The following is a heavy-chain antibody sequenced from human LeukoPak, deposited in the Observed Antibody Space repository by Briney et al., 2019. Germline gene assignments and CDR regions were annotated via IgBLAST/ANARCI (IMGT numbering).Heavy chain of an antibody. V-gene: IGHV3-11*01. Sequence: GGSLRLSCAASGFTFSDYYMSWIRQAPGKGLEWLSYINIGGTNTHYAGSVKGRFTISRDNAKKSLYLEMNNLRAEDTAVYYCATDGAGFDTWGQGGLVTVSS. CDR3: ATDGAGFDT. CDR1: GFTFSDYY. J-gene: IGHJ5*02. CDR2: INIGGTNT.